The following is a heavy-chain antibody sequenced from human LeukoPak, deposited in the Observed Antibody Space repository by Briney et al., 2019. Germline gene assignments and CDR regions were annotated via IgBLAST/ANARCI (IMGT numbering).Heavy chain of an antibody. Sequence: PSGTLSLTCAVSGGSISSSNWWNWVRQPPGKGLEWIGYIYYSGSTNYNPSLKSLATISVDTSKNQFSLKLSSVTAADTAVYYCARGRAPAALSFDPWGQGTLVTVSS. CDR1: GGSISSSNW. D-gene: IGHD6-25*01. J-gene: IGHJ5*02. CDR2: IYYSGST. V-gene: IGHV4-4*02. CDR3: ARGRAPAALSFDP.